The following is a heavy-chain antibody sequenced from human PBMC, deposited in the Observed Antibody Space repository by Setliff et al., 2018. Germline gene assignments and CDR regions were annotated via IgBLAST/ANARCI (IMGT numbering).Heavy chain of an antibody. V-gene: IGHV1-18*01. J-gene: IGHJ4*02. D-gene: IGHD2-2*01. CDR2: ISPYSGNT. CDR3: SRLVRYCTRTSCQRLSGDDY. CDR1: GYTFTDYG. Sequence: ASVKVSCKASGYTFTDYGVTWVRQAPGQGLEWVGWISPYSGNTYYAPKFQVRITMTTDTSTTTAYMELRSLRSDDTAIYYCSRLVRYCTRTSCQRLSGDDYWGQGALVTVSS.